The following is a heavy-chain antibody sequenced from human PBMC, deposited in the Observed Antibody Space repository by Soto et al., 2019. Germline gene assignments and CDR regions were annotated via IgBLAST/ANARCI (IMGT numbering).Heavy chain of an antibody. CDR1: GYTFRNFG. CDR2: ISAYNANA. V-gene: IGHV1-18*01. CDR3: ARENSYFDY. J-gene: IGHJ4*02. Sequence: QQLQSGAEVKKPGASVKVTCEASGYTFRNFGISWVRQAPGQGLEWMGWISAYNANANYAQKFQGRLTMTADTSTSTAYMELRSLRSDDTAVYYCARENSYFDYWGQGTLVTVSS.